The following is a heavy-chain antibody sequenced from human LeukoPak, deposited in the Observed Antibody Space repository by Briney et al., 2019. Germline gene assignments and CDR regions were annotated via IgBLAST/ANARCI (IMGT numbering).Heavy chain of an antibody. CDR1: GFTFSSYS. J-gene: IGHJ4*02. Sequence: GGSLRLSCAASGFTFSSYSMNWVRQAPGKGLEWVYSISSSSSYIYYADSVKGRFTISRDNAKNSLYLQMNSLRAEDTAVYYCARIKGNSSGYYMADYWGQGTLVTVSS. CDR2: ISSSSSYI. CDR3: ARIKGNSSGYYMADY. D-gene: IGHD3-22*01. V-gene: IGHV3-21*01.